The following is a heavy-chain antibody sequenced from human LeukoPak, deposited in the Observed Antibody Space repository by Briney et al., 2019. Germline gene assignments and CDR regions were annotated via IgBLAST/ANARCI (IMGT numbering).Heavy chain of an antibody. D-gene: IGHD3-10*01. J-gene: IGHJ6*02. CDR2: IIPILGIA. Sequence: EASVKVSCTASGGTFSSYAISWVRQAPGQGLEWMGRIIPILGIANYAQKFQGRVTITADKSTSTAYMELSSLRSEDTAVYYCASIGGSGSSRMDVWGQGTTVTVSS. CDR1: GGTFSSYA. V-gene: IGHV1-69*04. CDR3: ASIGGSGSSRMDV.